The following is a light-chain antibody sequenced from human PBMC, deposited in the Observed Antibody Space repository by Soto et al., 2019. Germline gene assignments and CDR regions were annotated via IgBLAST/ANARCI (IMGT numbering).Light chain of an antibody. Sequence: PGERATLSCGASPDVAGNHLAWYQQKPGLAPRLLIYDAISRATGIPDRFSGSGSGTDFTLTISRLEPEDFAVYYCQQYDNSPRITFGQGTRLEIK. CDR2: DAI. CDR3: QQYDNSPRIT. V-gene: IGKV3D-20*01. CDR1: PDVAGNH. J-gene: IGKJ5*01.